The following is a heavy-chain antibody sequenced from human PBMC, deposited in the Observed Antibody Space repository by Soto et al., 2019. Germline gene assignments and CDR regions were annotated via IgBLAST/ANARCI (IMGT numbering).Heavy chain of an antibody. CDR3: ARGQGMATITNYYYYGMDV. J-gene: IGHJ6*02. CDR1: GYTFTGYY. D-gene: IGHD5-12*01. V-gene: IGHV1-2*02. CDR2: INPNSGGT. Sequence: WASVKVSCKASGYTFTGYYMHWVRQAPGQGLEWMGWINPNSGGTNYAQKFQGRATMTRDTSISTAYMELSRLRSDDTAVYYCARGQGMATITNYYYYGMDVWGQGTTVTVSS.